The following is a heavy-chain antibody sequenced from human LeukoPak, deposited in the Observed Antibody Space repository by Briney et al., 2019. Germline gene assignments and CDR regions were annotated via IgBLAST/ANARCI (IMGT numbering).Heavy chain of an antibody. J-gene: IGHJ3*01. Sequence: GGSLRLSCAASGFTFSSYGMHWVRQAPGKGLEWVAFIRYDGSNKYYADSVKGRFTISRDNSKNTLYLQMNSLRAGDTAVYYCAKEFDYYDSSGPRDWGQGTMVTVSS. CDR3: AKEFDYYDSSGPRD. CDR1: GFTFSSYG. V-gene: IGHV3-30*02. CDR2: IRYDGSNK. D-gene: IGHD3-22*01.